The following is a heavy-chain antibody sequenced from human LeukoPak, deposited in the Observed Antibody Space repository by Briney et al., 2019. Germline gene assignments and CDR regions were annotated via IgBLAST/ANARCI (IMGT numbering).Heavy chain of an antibody. D-gene: IGHD1-1*01. Sequence: PGRSLRLFCAASGFTFSSYGMHWVRQAPGKGLEWVAVISYDGSNKYYADSVKRRFTISRDNAKNSLYLQMNSLRAEDTAVYYCASGNNDYWGQGTLVTVSS. CDR1: GFTFSSYG. V-gene: IGHV3-30*03. J-gene: IGHJ4*02. CDR3: ASGNNDY. CDR2: ISYDGSNK.